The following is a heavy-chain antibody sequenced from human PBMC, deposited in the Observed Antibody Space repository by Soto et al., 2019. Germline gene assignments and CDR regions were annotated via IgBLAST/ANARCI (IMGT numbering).Heavy chain of an antibody. D-gene: IGHD2-2*01. Sequence: GGSLRLSCTASGFTFTDFGMHWVRQAPGKGLEWVALIWYDGSKRYYADSVKGRFTISRDTSKNVVYLQMNSLRAEDTALYYCARDYCSTSSCYDYWGQGSLVTV. V-gene: IGHV3-33*01. CDR1: GFTFTDFG. J-gene: IGHJ4*02. CDR3: ARDYCSTSSCYDY. CDR2: IWYDGSKR.